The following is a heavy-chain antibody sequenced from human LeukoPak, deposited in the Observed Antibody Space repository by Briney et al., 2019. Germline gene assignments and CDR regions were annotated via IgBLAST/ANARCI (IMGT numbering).Heavy chain of an antibody. CDR2: INPNSGGT. CDR1: GYTFTGYY. J-gene: IGHJ5*02. V-gene: IGHV1-2*06. D-gene: IGHD2-2*01. CDR3: ARTKPVVPAARINWFDP. Sequence: ASVKVSCKASGYTFTGYYMNWVRQAPGQGLEWMGRINPNSGGTNYAQKFQGRVTMTRDTSISTAYMELSRLRSDDTAVYYCARTKPVVPAARINWFDPWGQGTLVTVSS.